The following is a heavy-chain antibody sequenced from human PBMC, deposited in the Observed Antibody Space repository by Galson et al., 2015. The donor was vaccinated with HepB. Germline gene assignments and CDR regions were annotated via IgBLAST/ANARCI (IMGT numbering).Heavy chain of an antibody. CDR3: TYGYSSSWYFEDFDY. D-gene: IGHD6-13*01. CDR2: IKSKTDGGTT. J-gene: IGHJ4*02. CDR1: GFTFSNAW. V-gene: IGHV3-15*01. Sequence: SLRLSCAASGFTFSNAWMSWVRQAPGKGLEWVGRIKSKTDGGTTDYAAPVKGRFTISRDDSKNTLYLQMNSLKTEDTAVYYCTYGYSSSWYFEDFDYWGQGTLVTVSS.